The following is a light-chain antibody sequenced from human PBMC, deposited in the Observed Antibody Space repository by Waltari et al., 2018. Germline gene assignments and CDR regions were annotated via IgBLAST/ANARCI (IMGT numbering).Light chain of an antibody. V-gene: IGLV2-14*01. CDR2: NVN. J-gene: IGLJ3*02. Sequence: QSALTQPASVSGSPGQSITISCSGTSSDVGGLHDVSWYQQKPGKAPKLMISNVNKRLSGVSKRFSGSKSGNTASLTISGLQAEDEADYYCSSYTTDSTWVFGGGTKLTVL. CDR3: SSYTTDSTWV. CDR1: SSDVGGLHD.